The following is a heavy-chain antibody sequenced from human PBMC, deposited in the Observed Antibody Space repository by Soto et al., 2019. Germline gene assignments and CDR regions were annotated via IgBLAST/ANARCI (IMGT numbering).Heavy chain of an antibody. V-gene: IGHV1-69*01. CDR3: ARDMVGYCSGGSCPGVY. Sequence: QVQLVQSGAEVKKPGSSVKVSCEASGGTFSSYAISWVRQAPGQGLEWMGGIIPIFGTANYAQKFQGRVTITADESTSTAYMELSSLRSEDTAVYYCARDMVGYCSGGSCPGVYWGQGTLVTVSS. CDR2: IIPIFGTA. J-gene: IGHJ4*02. D-gene: IGHD2-15*01. CDR1: GGTFSSYA.